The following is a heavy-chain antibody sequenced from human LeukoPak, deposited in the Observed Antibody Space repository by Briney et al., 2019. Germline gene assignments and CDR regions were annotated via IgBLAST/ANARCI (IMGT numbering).Heavy chain of an antibody. V-gene: IGHV1-18*01. CDR3: ARVSGSSWYGGFD. D-gene: IGHD6-13*01. CDR2: IRVDNGNT. J-gene: IGHJ4*02. Sequence: ASVKVSCKASGYSFNIYGLSWVRQAPGQGLEWMGWIRVDNGNTKYAEEFQGRVTVTRDTSISTAYMELSRLRSYDTAVYYCARVSGSSWYGGFDWGQGTLVTVSS. CDR1: GYSFNIYG.